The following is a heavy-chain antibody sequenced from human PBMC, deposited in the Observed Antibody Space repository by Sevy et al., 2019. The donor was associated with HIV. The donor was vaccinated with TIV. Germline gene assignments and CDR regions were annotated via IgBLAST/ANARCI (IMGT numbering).Heavy chain of an antibody. J-gene: IGHJ3*02. CDR1: GYSISSGYY. D-gene: IGHD3-22*01. V-gene: IGHV4-38-2*02. CDR3: ARDPQYYYDSSGSHGAFDI. CDR2: IYHSGST. Sequence: SETLSLTCAVSGYSISSGYYWGWLRQPPGKGLEWIGSIYHSGSTYYNPSLKSRVTISVDTSKNQFCLKLSSVTAADTAVYYCARDPQYYYDSSGSHGAFDIWGQGTMVTVSS.